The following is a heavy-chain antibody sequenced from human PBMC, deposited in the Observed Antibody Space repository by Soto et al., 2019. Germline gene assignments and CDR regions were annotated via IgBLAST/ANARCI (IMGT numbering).Heavy chain of an antibody. J-gene: IGHJ4*02. Sequence: QVQLVQSEAEVQKPGASVKVSCKTSDFSFTSYGFSWVRQAPGQGLEGMGWISAYYGNTNYTQKLLGRVTMTTDTSTSTAYMELRSLRSDDTAIYYCARAPRGDSEWHYFDPWGQGTLVTVSS. CDR3: ARAPRGDSEWHYFDP. CDR1: DFSFTSYG. D-gene: IGHD3-3*01. V-gene: IGHV1-18*04. CDR2: ISAYYGNT.